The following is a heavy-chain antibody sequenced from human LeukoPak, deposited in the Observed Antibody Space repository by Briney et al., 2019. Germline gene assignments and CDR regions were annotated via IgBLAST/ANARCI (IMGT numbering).Heavy chain of an antibody. D-gene: IGHD3-3*01. CDR2: INSDGSTT. Sequence: GGTLRLSCAASGFTFSSYGMSWVRQAPGKGLVWVSRINSDGSTTTYADSVKGRFTISRDNAKNTLYLQMNSLRAEDTAVYYCVRNLDFWGDSEDYWGQGTLVTVSS. CDR1: GFTFSSYG. J-gene: IGHJ4*02. V-gene: IGHV3-74*01. CDR3: VRNLDFWGDSEDY.